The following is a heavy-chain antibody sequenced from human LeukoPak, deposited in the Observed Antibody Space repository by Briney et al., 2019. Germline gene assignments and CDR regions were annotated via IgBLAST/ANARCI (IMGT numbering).Heavy chain of an antibody. J-gene: IGHJ3*01. CDR2: INSDGSST. Sequence: GGSLRLSCAASGFTFSNYWMHWVRQAPGKGLVWVSLINSDGSSTNYADSVKGRFTIYRDNAKNTLYLQMNSLRAEDTAVYYCARDYGDAFDVWGQGTMVAVSS. V-gene: IGHV3-74*01. D-gene: IGHD4-17*01. CDR3: ARDYGDAFDV. CDR1: GFTFSNYW.